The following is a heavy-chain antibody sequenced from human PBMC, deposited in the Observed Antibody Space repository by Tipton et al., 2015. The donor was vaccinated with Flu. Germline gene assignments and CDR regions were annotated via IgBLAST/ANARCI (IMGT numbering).Heavy chain of an antibody. CDR3: ARDYGDFNWFDS. D-gene: IGHD4-17*01. CDR2: IYTSGST. V-gene: IGHV4-61*02. J-gene: IGHJ5*01. CDR1: GGSINSVSHY. Sequence: TLSLTCTVPGGSINSVSHYWSWIRQPAGKGLEWIGRIYTSGSTNYNPSLRSRVTISLDTSRNQFSLKLTSVTAADTAVYFCARDYGDFNWFDSWGHGTLVTVSS.